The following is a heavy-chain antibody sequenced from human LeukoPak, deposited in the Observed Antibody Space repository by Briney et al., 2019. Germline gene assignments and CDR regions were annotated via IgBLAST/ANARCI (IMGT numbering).Heavy chain of an antibody. J-gene: IGHJ4*02. D-gene: IGHD4-17*01. V-gene: IGHV3-23*01. CDR1: GFTFSSYA. CDR3: ARAPYGDYYFDY. Sequence: GGSLRLSCAASGFTFSSYAMSWVRQAPGKGLEWVSAISGSGGSTYYADSVKGRFTISRHNSKNTLYLQMNSLRAEDTAVYYCARAPYGDYYFDYWGQGTLVTVSS. CDR2: ISGSGGST.